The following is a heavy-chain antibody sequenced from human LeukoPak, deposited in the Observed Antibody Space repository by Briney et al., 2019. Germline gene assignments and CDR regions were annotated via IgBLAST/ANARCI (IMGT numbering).Heavy chain of an antibody. Sequence: SETLSHTCTVSGYSIISGYHWGWIRQPPGKGLEWIGRIYHSGSTDYNPSLKSRLTISVDTSKNQFSLSLRSVTAADTAVYYFASDSGGYYPFDYWGQGTLVTVSS. J-gene: IGHJ4*02. D-gene: IGHD6-19*01. CDR3: ASDSGGYYPFDY. V-gene: IGHV4-38-2*02. CDR2: IYHSGST. CDR1: GYSIISGYH.